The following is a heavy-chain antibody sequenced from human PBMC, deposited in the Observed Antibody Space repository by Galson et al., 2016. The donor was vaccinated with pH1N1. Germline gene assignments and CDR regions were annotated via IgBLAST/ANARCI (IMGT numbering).Heavy chain of an antibody. D-gene: IGHD3-22*01. CDR2: IYPGDSDT. Sequence: QSGAEVKKPGETLKISCKGSGYSFTSYWIGWVRQMPGKGLEWMGIIYPGDSDTRYSPSFQGQVTISADKSTSPAYLPWSSLKASDTAIYYCATYAFTYYYASGGDPDWYFDLWGRGTLVTVSS. CDR3: ATYAFTYYYASGGDPDWYFDL. J-gene: IGHJ2*01. CDR1: GYSFTSYW. V-gene: IGHV5-51*01.